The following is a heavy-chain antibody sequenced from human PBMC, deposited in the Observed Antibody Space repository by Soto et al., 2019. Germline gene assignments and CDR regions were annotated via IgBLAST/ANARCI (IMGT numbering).Heavy chain of an antibody. CDR1: GGTFSSYA. D-gene: IGHD6-6*01. V-gene: IGHV1-69*12. CDR3: ALIRGSSYYYYSGMDV. Sequence: QVQLVQSGAEVKKPGSSVKVSCKASGGTFSSYAISWVRQAPGQGLEWMGGIIPIFVTANCAQKFQGRVTITADESTSTAYMELSSLRSEDTAVYYCALIRGSSYYYYSGMDVWGQGTTVTVSS. J-gene: IGHJ6*02. CDR2: IIPIFVTA.